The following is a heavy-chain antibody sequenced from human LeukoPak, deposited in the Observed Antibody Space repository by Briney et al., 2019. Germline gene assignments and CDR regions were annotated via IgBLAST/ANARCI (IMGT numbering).Heavy chain of an antibody. J-gene: IGHJ4*02. CDR1: GYTFTGYY. D-gene: IGHD3-22*01. Sequence: ASVKVSCKASGYTFTGYYMHWVRQAPGQGLEWMGWINPNSGGTNYAQKFQGGVTMTRDTSISTAYMELSRLRSDDTAVYYCARDLYDSSGYYYVNYWGQGTLVTVSS. CDR3: ARDLYDSSGYYYVNY. V-gene: IGHV1-2*02. CDR2: INPNSGGT.